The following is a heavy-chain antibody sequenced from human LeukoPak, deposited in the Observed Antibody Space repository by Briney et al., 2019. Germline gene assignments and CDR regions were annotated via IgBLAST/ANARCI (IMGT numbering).Heavy chain of an antibody. CDR3: ARVLDGVGATRSFDY. CDR1: GFTFSSYW. D-gene: IGHD1-26*01. V-gene: IGHV3-74*01. J-gene: IGHJ4*02. CDR2: INSDGSST. Sequence: GGSLRLSCAASGFTFSSYWMHWVRQAPGKGLVWVSRINSDGSSTSYADSVKGRFTISRDNAKNTLYLQMNSLRAEDTAVYYCARVLDGVGATRSFDYWSQGTLVTVSS.